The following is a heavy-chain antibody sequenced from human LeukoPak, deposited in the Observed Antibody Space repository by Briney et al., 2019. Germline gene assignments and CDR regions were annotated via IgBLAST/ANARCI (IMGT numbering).Heavy chain of an antibody. CDR3: ARMWVPGRVRDY. J-gene: IGHJ4*02. Sequence: AETLSLTCAASGYSISSGFYWVWIRQPPGKGLEWIATIFHSGSTYYNPSLKSRVTISVDKSKNKLYLKLSSVTAADPAVYFCARMWVPGRVRDYWGGGTVV. D-gene: IGHD3-10*01. CDR1: GYSISSGFY. CDR2: IFHSGST. V-gene: IGHV4-38-2*01.